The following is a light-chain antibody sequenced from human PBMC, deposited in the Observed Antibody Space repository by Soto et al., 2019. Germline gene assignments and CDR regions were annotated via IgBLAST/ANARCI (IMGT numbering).Light chain of an antibody. J-gene: IGKJ2*01. CDR3: LQEYNYPFT. Sequence: AIQMTQSPSSLSASVGDRVTITCRASQDIRNDLGWYQQKSGRPPKLLIYGASTLQSGVPSRFSGSRSGTDFTLTISILQPEDFAAYYCLQEYNYPFTFGQGTKLDIK. V-gene: IGKV1-6*01. CDR1: QDIRND. CDR2: GAS.